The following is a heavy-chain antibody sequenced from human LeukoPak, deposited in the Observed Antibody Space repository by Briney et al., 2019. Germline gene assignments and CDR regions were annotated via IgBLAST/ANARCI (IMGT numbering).Heavy chain of an antibody. Sequence: ASVKVSCKASGYTFTDYYMHWVRQAPGQGLEWMGWISAYNGNTNYAQKLQGRVTMTTDTSTSTAYMELRSLRSDDTAVYYCARDGRKDYYYYGMDVWGQGTTVTVSS. CDR1: GYTFTDYY. V-gene: IGHV1-18*04. CDR3: ARDGRKDYYYYGMDV. D-gene: IGHD1-26*01. J-gene: IGHJ6*02. CDR2: ISAYNGNT.